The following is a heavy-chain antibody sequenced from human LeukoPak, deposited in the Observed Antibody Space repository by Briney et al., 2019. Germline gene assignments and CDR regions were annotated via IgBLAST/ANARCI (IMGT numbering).Heavy chain of an antibody. CDR1: GGSFSGYY. Sequence: PSETLSLTCAVYGGSFSGYYWSWIRQPPGKGLEWIGEINHSGSTNYNPSLKSRVTISVDTSKNQFSLKLSSVTAADTAVYYCAGRDTVMVDYWGQGTLVTVSS. CDR3: AGRDTVMVDY. D-gene: IGHD5-18*01. J-gene: IGHJ4*02. CDR2: INHSGST. V-gene: IGHV4-34*01.